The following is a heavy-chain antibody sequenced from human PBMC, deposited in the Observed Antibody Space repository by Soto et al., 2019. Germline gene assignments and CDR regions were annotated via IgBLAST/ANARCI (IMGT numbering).Heavy chain of an antibody. CDR1: GFTFSSYS. D-gene: IGHD2-2*02. CDR2: ISSSSSYI. Sequence: GGSLRLSCAASGFTFSSYSMNWVRQAPGKGLEWVSSISSSSSYIYYADSVKGRFTISRDNAKNSLYLQMNSLRAEDTAVYYCARGGRYCSSTSCYSRSSRLNWFDPWGQGTLVTVSS. V-gene: IGHV3-21*01. J-gene: IGHJ5*02. CDR3: ARGGRYCSSTSCYSRSSRLNWFDP.